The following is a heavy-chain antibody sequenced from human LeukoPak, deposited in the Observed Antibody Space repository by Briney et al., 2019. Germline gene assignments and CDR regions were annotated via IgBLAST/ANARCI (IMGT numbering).Heavy chain of an antibody. D-gene: IGHD6-13*01. CDR3: ARGTGSSWYYCYMDV. CDR2: IYTGGST. Sequence: SETLSLTCTVSGGSISSYYWSWIRQPAGKGLEWIGRIYTGGSTNYNPSLKSRVTMSVDTSENQFSLKLSSVTAADTAVYYCARGTGSSWYYCYMDVWGKGTTVTVSS. CDR1: GGSISSYY. J-gene: IGHJ6*03. V-gene: IGHV4-4*07.